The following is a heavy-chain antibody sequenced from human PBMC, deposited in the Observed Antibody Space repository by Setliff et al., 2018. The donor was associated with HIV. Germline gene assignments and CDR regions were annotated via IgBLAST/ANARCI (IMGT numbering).Heavy chain of an antibody. V-gene: IGHV1-69*10. Sequence: SVKVSCKASGGTFSSYAISWVRQAPGQGLEWMGGIIPILGIANYAQKFQGRVTMTRDTSTSTIYMELNSLTSEDTAVYYCARDNTAFDIWCQGTLVTVS. CDR2: IIPILGIA. D-gene: IGHD2-2*02. CDR1: GGTFSSYA. CDR3: ARDNTAFDI. J-gene: IGHJ3*02.